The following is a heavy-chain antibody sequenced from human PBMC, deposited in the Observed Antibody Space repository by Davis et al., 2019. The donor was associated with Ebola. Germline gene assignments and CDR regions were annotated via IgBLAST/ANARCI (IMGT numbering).Heavy chain of an antibody. CDR1: GFTFGDYA. J-gene: IGHJ4*02. CDR2: IRSKAYGGTT. V-gene: IGHV3-49*03. Sequence: GESLKISCTASGFTFGDYAMSWFRQAPGKGLEWVGFIRSKAYGGTTEYAASVKGRFTISRDDSKSIAYLQMNSLKTEDTAVYYCTRLGYCSSTSCYPDYWGQGTLVTVSS. CDR3: TRLGYCSSTSCYPDY. D-gene: IGHD2-2*01.